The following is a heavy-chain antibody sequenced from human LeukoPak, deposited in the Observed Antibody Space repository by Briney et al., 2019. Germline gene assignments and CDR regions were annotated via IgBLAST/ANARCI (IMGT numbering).Heavy chain of an antibody. J-gene: IGHJ2*01. Sequence: GASVKVSCKASGYTFTSYYMHWVRQAPGQGLEWMGIINPSGGSTSYAQKFQGRVTMTRDTSTSTVYMELSSLRSEDTAVYYCARDPTDSSGYHDWYFDLWGRGTLVTVPS. CDR3: ARDPTDSSGYHDWYFDL. CDR2: INPSGGST. D-gene: IGHD3-22*01. V-gene: IGHV1-46*01. CDR1: GYTFTSYY.